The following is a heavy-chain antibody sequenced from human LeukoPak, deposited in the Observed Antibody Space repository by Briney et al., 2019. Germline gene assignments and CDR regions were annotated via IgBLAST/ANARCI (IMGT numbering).Heavy chain of an antibody. D-gene: IGHD5-18*01. CDR3: ARGQLWSSFDY. CDR2: IIPNFGTA. CDR1: GGTFSSYA. V-gene: IGHV1-69*13. J-gene: IGHJ4*02. Sequence: GASVKVSCKASGGTFSSYAISWVRQAPGQGLEWMGVIIPNFGTANYARKFQGRVTITADESTSTAYMELSSLRSDDTAGDYCARGQLWSSFDYWGQGTLVTVSS.